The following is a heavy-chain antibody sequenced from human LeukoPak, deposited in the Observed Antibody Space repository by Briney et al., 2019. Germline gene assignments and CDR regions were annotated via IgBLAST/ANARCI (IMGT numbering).Heavy chain of an antibody. D-gene: IGHD6-19*01. CDR2: IYTSGST. J-gene: IGHJ3*02. CDR3: ATEQGYSSGWYPEAFDI. CDR1: GGAISSGSHY. V-gene: IGHV4-61*02. Sequence: PSETLSLTCTVSGGAISSGSHYSSCIRQPAGKGLEWIGRIYTSGSTNYNPSLKSRVTISVDTSKNQFSLKLRSVTAADTAVYYCATEQGYSSGWYPEAFDIWGQGTMVTVSS.